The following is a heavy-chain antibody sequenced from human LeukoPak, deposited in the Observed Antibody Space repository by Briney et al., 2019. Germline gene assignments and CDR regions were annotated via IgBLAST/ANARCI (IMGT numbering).Heavy chain of an antibody. D-gene: IGHD6-13*01. CDR2: MYHSGST. Sequence: SETLSLTCIVSGYSISSGYYWGWIRQPPGKGLEWIGTMYHSGSTYYNPSLKSRVTILIDTSKNQLSLKLSSVTAADTAVYYCARDGSNWPTYYFDYWGQGTLVTVSS. CDR1: GYSISSGYY. V-gene: IGHV4-38-2*02. CDR3: ARDGSNWPTYYFDY. J-gene: IGHJ4*02.